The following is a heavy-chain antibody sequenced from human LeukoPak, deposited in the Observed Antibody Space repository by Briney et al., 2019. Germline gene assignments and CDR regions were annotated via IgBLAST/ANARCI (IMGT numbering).Heavy chain of an antibody. CDR1: GYTFTRYD. CDR2: MSPRSGNT. Sequence: ASVKVSCKTSGYTFTRYDIHWVRQAAGQGLEWMGWMSPRSGNTASARKFQGRVTMTRNTSINTAYMELSSLRPEDTAVYFCARGRTESYYYMDVWGRGTTVTVSS. CDR3: ARGRTESYYYMDV. D-gene: IGHD3-10*01. V-gene: IGHV1-8*01. J-gene: IGHJ6*03.